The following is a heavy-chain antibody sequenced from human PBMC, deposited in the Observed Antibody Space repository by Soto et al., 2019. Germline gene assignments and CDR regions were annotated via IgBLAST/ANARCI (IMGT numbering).Heavy chain of an antibody. J-gene: IGHJ6*02. V-gene: IGHV1-18*01. Sequence: ASVKVSCKASGYTFTSYGISWVRQAPGQGLEWMGWISAYNGNTNYAQKLQGRVTMTTDTSTGTAYMELRSLRSDDTAVYYCARDSYDILTGYPYYYYGMEVWGQGTTVTVSS. CDR3: ARDSYDILTGYPYYYYGMEV. CDR1: GYTFTSYG. CDR2: ISAYNGNT. D-gene: IGHD3-9*01.